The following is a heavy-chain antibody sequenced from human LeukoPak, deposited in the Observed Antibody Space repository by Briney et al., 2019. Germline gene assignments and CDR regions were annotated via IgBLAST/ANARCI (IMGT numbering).Heavy chain of an antibody. D-gene: IGHD3-10*01. CDR3: AREFSGSGSYHHYFHY. Sequence: SETLSLTCTVSGGSISSHYWSWIRQPPGKGLEWIGYIYYSGSTNYNPSLKSRVTISVDTSKNQYSLKLSSVTAADTAVYYCAREFSGSGSYHHYFHYWGQGTLLTVSS. CDR2: IYYSGST. V-gene: IGHV4-59*11. CDR1: GGSISSHY. J-gene: IGHJ4*02.